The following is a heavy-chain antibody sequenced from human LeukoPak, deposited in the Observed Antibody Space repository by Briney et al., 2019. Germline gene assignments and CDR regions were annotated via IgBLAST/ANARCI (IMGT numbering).Heavy chain of an antibody. CDR1: GFTFSSYA. V-gene: IGHV3-23*01. CDR3: AKDREYSSSVCPLDFDY. CDR2: ISGSGGST. Sequence: GGSLRLSCAASGFTFSSYAMSWVRQAPGKGLEWVSAISGSGGSTYYADSVKGRFTISRDNSKNTLYLQMNSLRAEDTAVYYCAKDREYSSSVCPLDFDYWGQGTLVTVSS. D-gene: IGHD6-6*01. J-gene: IGHJ4*02.